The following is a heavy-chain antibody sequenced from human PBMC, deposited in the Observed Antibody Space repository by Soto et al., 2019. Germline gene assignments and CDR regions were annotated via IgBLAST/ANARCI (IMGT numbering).Heavy chain of an antibody. CDR1: GYTLTELS. J-gene: IGHJ4*02. CDR2: FDPEDGET. Sequence: ASVKVSCKVSGYTLTELSMHWVRQAPGKGLEWMGGFDPEDGETIYAQKFQGRVTMTEDTSTDTAYMELSSLRSEDTVVYYCATDITIFGVVIIGYWGQGTLVTVSS. CDR3: ATDITIFGVVIIGY. V-gene: IGHV1-24*01. D-gene: IGHD3-3*01.